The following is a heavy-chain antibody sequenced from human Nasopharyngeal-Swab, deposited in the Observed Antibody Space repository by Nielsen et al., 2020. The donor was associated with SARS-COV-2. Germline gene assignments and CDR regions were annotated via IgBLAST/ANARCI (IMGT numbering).Heavy chain of an antibody. D-gene: IGHD6-19*01. V-gene: IGHV1-46*01. CDR1: GYTLTSHY. Sequence: ASAKAPCKASGYTLTSHYVHWVRQAPAHGLEWMGTINPSGGSTTYAQEFQDRVTVTRDTSTGTVYMDLSSLRSEDTAVYFCARSAEYTSGLDYWGQGTLVTVSS. J-gene: IGHJ4*02. CDR3: ARSAEYTSGLDY. CDR2: INPSGGST.